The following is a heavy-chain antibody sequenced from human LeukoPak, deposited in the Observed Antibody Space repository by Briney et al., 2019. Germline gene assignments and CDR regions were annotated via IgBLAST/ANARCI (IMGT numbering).Heavy chain of an antibody. J-gene: IGHJ4*02. CDR3: AKSSYYDSSGYYREYYFDY. CDR2: IKQDGSEK. Sequence: GGSLRLSCAASGFTFSSYWMSWVRQAPGTGLEWVANIKQDGSEKYYVDSVKGRFTISRDNAKNSLYLQMNSLRVEDTAVYYCAKSSYYDSSGYYREYYFDYWGQGTLVTVSS. D-gene: IGHD3-22*01. V-gene: IGHV3-7*01. CDR1: GFTFSSYW.